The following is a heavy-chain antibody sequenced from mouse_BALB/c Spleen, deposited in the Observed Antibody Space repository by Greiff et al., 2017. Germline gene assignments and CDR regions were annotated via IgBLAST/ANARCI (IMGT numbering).Heavy chain of an antibody. CDR3: ARDGYARYAMDD. CDR1: GFTFSSFG. CDR2: ISSGSSTI. J-gene: IGHJ4*01. D-gene: IGHD6-5*01. Sequence: DVMLVESGGGLVQPGGSRKLSCAASGFTFSSFGMHWVRQAPEKGLEWVAYISSGSSTIYYADTVKGRFTISRDNPKNTLFLQMTSLRSEDTAMYYCARDGYARYAMDDWGQGTSVTVSS. V-gene: IGHV5-17*02.